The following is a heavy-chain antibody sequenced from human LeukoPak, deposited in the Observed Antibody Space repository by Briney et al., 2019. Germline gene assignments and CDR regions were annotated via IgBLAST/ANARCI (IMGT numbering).Heavy chain of an antibody. CDR1: GASISSSSSY. Sequence: SETLSLTCTVSGASISSSSSYWGWIRQPPGKGLEWIGSIYYSGSTYYNPSLKSRVTISVDTSKNQFSLKLSSVTAADTAVYYCARGHGYSGYDPSAPVDYWGQGTLVTVSS. J-gene: IGHJ4*02. D-gene: IGHD5-12*01. V-gene: IGHV4-39*01. CDR2: IYYSGST. CDR3: ARGHGYSGYDPSAPVDY.